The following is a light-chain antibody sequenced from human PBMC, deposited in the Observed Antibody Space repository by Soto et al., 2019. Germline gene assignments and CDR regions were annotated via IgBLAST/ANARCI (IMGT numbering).Light chain of an antibody. CDR3: SSYTSNSTRV. V-gene: IGLV2-14*01. Sequence: SALTQPASVSGAPGQSITISCTGTNNDVGGSNYVSWYQQYPDKAPKLMIYDVSNRPSGVSSRFSGSRSGNTASLTISGLQAEDEADYYCSSYTSNSTRVFGTGTKVPVL. CDR1: NNDVGGSNY. CDR2: DVS. J-gene: IGLJ1*01.